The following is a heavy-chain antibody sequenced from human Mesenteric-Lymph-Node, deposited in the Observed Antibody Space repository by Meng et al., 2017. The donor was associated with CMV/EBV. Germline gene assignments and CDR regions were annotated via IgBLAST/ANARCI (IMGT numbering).Heavy chain of an antibody. V-gene: IGHV3-30*04. CDR3: VRAYSDSWHNFGS. CDR2: ISYDERQK. D-gene: IGHD2-15*01. J-gene: IGHJ4*02. Sequence: GESLKISCAASGFTFSDYAMHWVRQAPGKGLEGPEWVAVISYDERQKYYADSVRGRFTISRDNSKNTLYLQMDSLRLEDTAVYYCVRAYSDSWHNFGSWGQGTQVTVSS. CDR1: GFTFSDYA.